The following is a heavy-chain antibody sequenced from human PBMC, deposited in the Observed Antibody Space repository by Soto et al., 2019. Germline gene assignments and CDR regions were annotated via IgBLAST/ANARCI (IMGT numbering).Heavy chain of an antibody. CDR3: AKDMVVYAFTFDY. CDR2: ISYDGSNK. D-gene: IGHD2-8*02. CDR1: GFTFSSYG. V-gene: IGHV3-30*18. Sequence: QVQLVESGGGVVQPGRSLRLSCAASGFTFSSYGMHWVRQAPGKGLEWVAVISYDGSNKYYADSVKGRFTISRDNSKNTLCLQMNSLRAEDTAVYYCAKDMVVYAFTFDYWGQGTLVTVSS. J-gene: IGHJ4*02.